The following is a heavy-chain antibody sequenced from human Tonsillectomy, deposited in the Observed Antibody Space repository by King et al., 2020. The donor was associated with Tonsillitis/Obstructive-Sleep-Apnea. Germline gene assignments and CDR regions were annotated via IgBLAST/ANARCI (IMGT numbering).Heavy chain of an antibody. CDR3: AREWSTSSMDV. D-gene: IGHD2-2*01. J-gene: IGHJ6*03. CDR1: GFTCSNYW. Sequence: VQLVESGGGLVQPGGSLRLSCAATGFTCSNYWMSWVRQAPGKGLELVSNIKQDGSEKYYVDSVNGLCTISRDNAKNSLYLQLNSLRAEDTAVFYCAREWSTSSMDVWGKGTTVTVSS. CDR2: IKQDGSEK. V-gene: IGHV3-7*04.